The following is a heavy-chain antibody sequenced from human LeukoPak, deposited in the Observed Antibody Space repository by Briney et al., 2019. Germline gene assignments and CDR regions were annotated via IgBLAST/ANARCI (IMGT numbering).Heavy chain of an antibody. Sequence: GGSLRLSCAASGFTFSTYAMSWVRQAPGKGLEWVSAISGSGGSTNYADSVKGRVTVSRDNSKSTLYLQINSLRGEDTAVYYCAKGKYSSGGVPDYWGQGTLVTVSS. J-gene: IGHJ4*02. D-gene: IGHD6-19*01. CDR2: ISGSGGST. V-gene: IGHV3-23*01. CDR3: AKGKYSSGGVPDY. CDR1: GFTFSTYA.